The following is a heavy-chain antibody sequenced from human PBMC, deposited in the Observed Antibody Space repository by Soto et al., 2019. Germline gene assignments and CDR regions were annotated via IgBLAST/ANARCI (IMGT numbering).Heavy chain of an antibody. Sequence: VQLLESGGGLVQPGGSLRLSCAASGFTFSSYAMSWVRQAPGKGLEWVSAISGSGGSTYYADSGKGRFTISRDNSKNTLYLQMNSLRAEDTAVYYCAKGTQVVVTACYYGMDVWGQGTTVTVSS. CDR1: GFTFSSYA. CDR3: AKGTQVVVTACYYGMDV. D-gene: IGHD2-21*02. J-gene: IGHJ6*02. V-gene: IGHV3-23*01. CDR2: ISGSGGST.